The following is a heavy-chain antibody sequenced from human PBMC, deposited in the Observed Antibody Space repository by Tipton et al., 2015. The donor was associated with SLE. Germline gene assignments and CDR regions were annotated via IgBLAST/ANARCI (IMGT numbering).Heavy chain of an antibody. Sequence: SLRLSCAASGFTFSSYWMHWVRQAPGKGLVWVSRIDSDGSSTSYADSVKGRFTISRDNAKNTLFLQMNSLRAEDTAVYYCARGRREIKGITIFGVVHPDAFDIWGQGTMVTVSS. J-gene: IGHJ3*02. CDR3: ARGRREIKGITIFGVVHPDAFDI. D-gene: IGHD3-3*01. CDR1: GFTFSSYW. V-gene: IGHV3-74*01. CDR2: IDSDGSST.